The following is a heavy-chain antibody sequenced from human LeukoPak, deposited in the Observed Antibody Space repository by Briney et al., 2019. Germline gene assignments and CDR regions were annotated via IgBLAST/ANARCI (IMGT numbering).Heavy chain of an antibody. CDR1: GFTFSDFY. CDR3: ARWPHCQDF. J-gene: IGHJ4*02. CDR2: INKDGSEE. V-gene: IGHV3-7*03. Sequence: GGSLRLSCAASGFTFSDFYMSWVRQAPGKGLEWVANINKDGSEEKYVDSVKGRFTIPRDNAKNSLYLQTSSLRADDTAVYYCARWPHCQDFWGRGTRVTVSS.